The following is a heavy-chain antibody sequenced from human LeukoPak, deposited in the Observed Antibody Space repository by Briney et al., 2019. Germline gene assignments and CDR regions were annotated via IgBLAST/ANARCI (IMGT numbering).Heavy chain of an antibody. CDR1: GGSISSSTYY. CDR3: ARDKLYYDTSGYYVVDS. V-gene: IGHV4-39*07. D-gene: IGHD3-22*01. Sequence: PSETLSLTCTVSGGSISSSTYYWGWIRQPPGKGLEWIANIYYIGSTYYNPSLKSRVTISVDTSKNQFSLKLSSVTAADTAVYYCARDKLYYDTSGYYVVDSWGQGTLVTVSS. CDR2: IYYIGST. J-gene: IGHJ4*02.